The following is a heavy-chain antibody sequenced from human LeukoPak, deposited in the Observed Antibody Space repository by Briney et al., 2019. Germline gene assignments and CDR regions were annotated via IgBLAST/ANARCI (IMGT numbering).Heavy chain of an antibody. CDR1: GFTFSSYG. Sequence: GRSLRLSCAASGFTFSSYGMHWVRQAPGKGLEWVAVIWYDGSNKYYADSVKGRFTISRDNSKNTLYLQMNSLRAEDTAVYYCARTSYSSSSHFDYWGQGTLVTASS. CDR3: ARTSYSSSSHFDY. CDR2: IWYDGSNK. D-gene: IGHD6-6*01. V-gene: IGHV3-33*01. J-gene: IGHJ4*02.